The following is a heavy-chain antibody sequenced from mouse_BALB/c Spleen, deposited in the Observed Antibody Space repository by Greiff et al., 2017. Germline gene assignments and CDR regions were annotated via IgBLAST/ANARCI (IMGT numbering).Heavy chain of an antibody. D-gene: IGHD2-14*01. V-gene: IGHV1-18*01. CDR2: INPNNGGT. CDR1: GYTFTEYT. Sequence: EVKLVESGPELVKPGASVKISCKTSGYTFTEYTMHWVKQRPGKSLEWIGGINPNNGGTNYNEKFKRKATLTVDKSSSTAYMQLSSLTSEDSAVYYCTIGVRRGDWYFDVWGAGTTVTVSS. CDR3: TIGVRRGDWYFDV. J-gene: IGHJ1*01.